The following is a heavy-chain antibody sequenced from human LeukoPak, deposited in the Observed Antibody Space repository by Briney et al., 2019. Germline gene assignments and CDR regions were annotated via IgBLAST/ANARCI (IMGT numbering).Heavy chain of an antibody. V-gene: IGHV1-18*01. J-gene: IGHJ4*02. CDR2: ISAYNGNT. D-gene: IGHD3-22*01. CDR3: AREPHYYDSSGLDY. Sequence: ASVKVSCKASGYTFTSYGISWVRQAPGQGLEWXXXISAYNGNTNYAQKLQGRVTMTTDTSTSTAYMELRSLRSDDTAVYYCAREPHYYDSSGLDYWGQGTLVTVSS. CDR1: GYTFTSYG.